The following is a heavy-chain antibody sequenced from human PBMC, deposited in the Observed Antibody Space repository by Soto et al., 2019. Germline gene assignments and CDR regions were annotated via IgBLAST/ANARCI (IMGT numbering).Heavy chain of an antibody. CDR3: ARDTPDRWFGNPHHFDY. J-gene: IGHJ4*02. D-gene: IGHD3-10*01. CDR1: GFTFSSYE. V-gene: IGHV3-48*03. Sequence: GGSLRLSCAASGFTFSSYEMNWVRQAPGKGLEWVSYISSSGSTIYYADSVKGRFTISRDNAKNSLYLQMNSLRAEDTAVYYCARDTPDRWFGNPHHFDYWGQGTLVTVYS. CDR2: ISSSGSTI.